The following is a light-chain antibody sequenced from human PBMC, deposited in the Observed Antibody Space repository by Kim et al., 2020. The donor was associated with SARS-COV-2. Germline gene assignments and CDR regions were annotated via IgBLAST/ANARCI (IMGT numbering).Light chain of an antibody. Sequence: SPGQTARITCSGDALPKKYAYWDQQKSGQAPVLVIYEDSKRPSGIPERFSGSSSGTMATLTISGAQVEDEAYYYCYSTDSSGNHWVFGGGTQLTVL. V-gene: IGLV3-10*01. CDR3: YSTDSSGNHWV. J-gene: IGLJ3*02. CDR1: ALPKKY. CDR2: EDS.